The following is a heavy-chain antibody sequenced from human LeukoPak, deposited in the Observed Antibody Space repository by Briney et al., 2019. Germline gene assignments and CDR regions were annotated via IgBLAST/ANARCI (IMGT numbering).Heavy chain of an antibody. J-gene: IGHJ4*02. V-gene: IGHV1-69*04. CDR3: ARATYPSLLSACGY. Sequence: SVKVSCKASGGTFSSYAISWVRQAPGQGLEWMGRIIPILGIANYAQKFQGRVTITADESTSTAYMELSSLRSEDTAVYYCARATYPSLLSACGYWGQGTLVTVSS. D-gene: IGHD2-15*01. CDR1: GGTFSSYA. CDR2: IIPILGIA.